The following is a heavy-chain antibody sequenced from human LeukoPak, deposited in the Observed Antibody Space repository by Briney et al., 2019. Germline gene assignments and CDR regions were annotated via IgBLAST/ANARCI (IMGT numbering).Heavy chain of an antibody. J-gene: IGHJ4*02. V-gene: IGHV4-39*01. D-gene: IGHD6-13*01. CDR2: IYYSGST. CDR1: GGSISSSSYY. CDR3: ARRLAGTEDY. Sequence: AATMSLTCTVSGGSISSSSYYWGWIRQPPGEGLELIGSIYYSGSTYYNPSLKSRVTISVDTSKNQFSLKLSSVTAADTAVYYCARRLAGTEDYWGQGTLVTVSS.